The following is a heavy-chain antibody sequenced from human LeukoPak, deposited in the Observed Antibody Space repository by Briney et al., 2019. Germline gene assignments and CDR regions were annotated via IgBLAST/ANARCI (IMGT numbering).Heavy chain of an antibody. CDR2: TYYRSKWFS. V-gene: IGHV6-1*01. J-gene: IGHJ4*02. CDR1: GDSVSSNTAT. CDR3: ARGMATIFTSGVFDY. Sequence: SQTLSLTCAISGDSVSSNTATWNWIRQSPSRGLEWLGRTYYRSKWFSDYALSVKSRIMINPDTSKNQFSLHLNSVTAADTAVYYCARGMATIFTSGVFDYWGQGTLVTVSS. D-gene: IGHD5-24*01.